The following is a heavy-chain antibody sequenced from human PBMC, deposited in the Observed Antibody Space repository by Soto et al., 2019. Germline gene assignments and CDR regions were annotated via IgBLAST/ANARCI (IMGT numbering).Heavy chain of an antibody. CDR3: ARVMGLRYFDWLPAPGGMDV. D-gene: IGHD3-9*01. Sequence: SETLSLTCTVSGGSISSYYWSWIRQPPGKGLEWIGYIYYSGSTNYNPSLKSRVTISVDTSKNQFSLKLSSVTAADTAVYYCARVMGLRYFDWLPAPGGMDVWGQGTTVTVSS. J-gene: IGHJ6*02. V-gene: IGHV4-59*01. CDR2: IYYSGST. CDR1: GGSISSYY.